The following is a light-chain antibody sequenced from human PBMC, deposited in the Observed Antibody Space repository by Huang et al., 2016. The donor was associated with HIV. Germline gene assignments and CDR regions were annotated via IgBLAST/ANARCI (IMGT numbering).Light chain of an antibody. CDR3: QQYNNLPYT. Sequence: DIQMTQSPSSLSASVGDRVTITCQASQDITNFLNWYHEKPGKAPKLLIYDASNLETGVPSKVSGGGSGTYFTLTISSLQPEDFATYYCQQYNNLPYTFGQGTKLEIK. V-gene: IGKV1-33*01. CDR2: DAS. CDR1: QDITNF. J-gene: IGKJ2*01.